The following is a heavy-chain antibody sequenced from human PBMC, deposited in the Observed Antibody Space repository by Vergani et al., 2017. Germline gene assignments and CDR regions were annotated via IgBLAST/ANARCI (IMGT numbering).Heavy chain of an antibody. CDR1: GCTFSSYT. V-gene: IGHV1-69*02. D-gene: IGHD5-18*01. CDR2: IIPILGIA. CDR3: ESTHXRGYSYGWYNWFDR. J-gene: IGHJ5*02. Sequence: QVQLVQSGAEVKKPGSSVKVSCKASGCTFSSYTISWVRQAPGQGLEWMGRIIPILGIANYAKKFQGRVTITADKSTSTAYMELSSLRSEDTAVYYCESTHXRGYSYGWYNWFDRWGEGTLVTV.